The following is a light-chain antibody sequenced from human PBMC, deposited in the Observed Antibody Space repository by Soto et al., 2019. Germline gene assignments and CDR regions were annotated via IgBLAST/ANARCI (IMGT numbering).Light chain of an antibody. Sequence: QSALTQPASVSGSPGQSITISCTGTSSDVGGYNYVSWYQQHPGKAPNLMIYEVSNRPSGVSNRFSGSKSGNTASLTISGLQAEDEADYYCSSDTSSSTPYVFGTGTKVTVL. J-gene: IGLJ1*01. CDR3: SSDTSSSTPYV. CDR1: SSDVGGYNY. CDR2: EVS. V-gene: IGLV2-14*01.